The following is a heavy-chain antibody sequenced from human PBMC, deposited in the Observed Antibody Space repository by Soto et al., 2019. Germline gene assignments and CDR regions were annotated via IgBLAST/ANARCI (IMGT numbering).Heavy chain of an antibody. D-gene: IGHD6-13*01. Sequence: TSETLSLTCTVSGGSISSYYWSWIRQPPGKGLEWIGYIYYSGSTNYNPSLKSRVTISVDTSKNQFSLKLSSVTAADTAVYYCARFYSSSWYFDYWGQGTLVTVSS. J-gene: IGHJ4*02. V-gene: IGHV4-59*01. CDR3: ARFYSSSWYFDY. CDR1: GGSISSYY. CDR2: IYYSGST.